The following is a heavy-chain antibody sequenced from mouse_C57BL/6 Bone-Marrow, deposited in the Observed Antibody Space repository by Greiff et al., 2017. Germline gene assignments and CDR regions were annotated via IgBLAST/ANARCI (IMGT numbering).Heavy chain of an antibody. CDR2: IYPRSGNT. Sequence: LVESGAELARPGASVKLSCKASGYTFTSYGISWVKQRTGQGLEWIGEIYPRSGNTYYNEKFKGKATLTADKSSSTAYMELRSLTSEDSAVYFCARHGYYAMDYWGQGTSVTVSS. J-gene: IGHJ4*01. CDR1: GYTFTSYG. CDR3: ARHGYYAMDY. V-gene: IGHV1-81*01.